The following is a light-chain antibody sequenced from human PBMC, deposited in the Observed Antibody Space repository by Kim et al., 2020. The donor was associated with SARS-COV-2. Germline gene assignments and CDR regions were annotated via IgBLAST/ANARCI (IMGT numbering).Light chain of an antibody. CDR2: GAS. J-gene: IGKJ5*01. Sequence: SPGERVTLSCRASQSVSSYLAWYQQKPGQAPRLLIYGASTRATGIPARFSGSGSGTEFTLTISGLQSEDFAIYYCQQYHNWPPVTFGQGTRLEIK. V-gene: IGKV3-15*01. CDR3: QQYHNWPPVT. CDR1: QSVSSY.